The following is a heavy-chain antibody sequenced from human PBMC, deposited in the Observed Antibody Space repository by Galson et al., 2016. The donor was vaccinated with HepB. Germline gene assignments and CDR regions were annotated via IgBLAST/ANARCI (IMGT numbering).Heavy chain of an antibody. CDR1: GLTFSNFW. J-gene: IGHJ4*02. Sequence: SLRLSCAASGLTFSNFWMTWVRQAPGKGLEWVANISQDGTGKHYVDSVRGRVTISRDKAKCSLFLQMNSLRAEYTAVYFGARAFQYSLDSWGQGTLVTVSS. V-gene: IGHV3-7*04. CDR3: ARAFQYSLDS. CDR2: ISQDGTGK. D-gene: IGHD2-15*01.